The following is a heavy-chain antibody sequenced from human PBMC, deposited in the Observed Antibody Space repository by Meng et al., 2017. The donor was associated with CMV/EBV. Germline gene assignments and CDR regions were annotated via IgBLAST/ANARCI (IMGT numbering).Heavy chain of an antibody. CDR1: GFTVSSNY. V-gene: IGHV3-7*01. Sequence: GESLKISCAASGFTVSSNYMSWVRQAPGKGLEWVANINQDGSEKYYVDSVKGRFTISRDNAKNSLYLQMNSLRAEDTAVYYCARRGGKYESNARLGAFDIWGQGTMVTVSS. CDR2: INQDGSEK. CDR3: ARRGGKYESNARLGAFDI. J-gene: IGHJ3*02. D-gene: IGHD3-22*01.